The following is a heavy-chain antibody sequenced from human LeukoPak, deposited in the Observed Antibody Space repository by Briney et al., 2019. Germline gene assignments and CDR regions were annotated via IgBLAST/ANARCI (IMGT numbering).Heavy chain of an antibody. Sequence: ASVKVSCKASGYTFTGYYMHWVRQAPGQGREWMGWINPNSGGTNYAQKFQGRVTMTRDTSISTAYMELSRLRSDDTAVYYCARRGYSYGFFRYWGQGTLVTVSS. CDR3: ARRGYSYGFFRY. V-gene: IGHV1-2*02. CDR1: GYTFTGYY. J-gene: IGHJ4*02. D-gene: IGHD5-18*01. CDR2: INPNSGGT.